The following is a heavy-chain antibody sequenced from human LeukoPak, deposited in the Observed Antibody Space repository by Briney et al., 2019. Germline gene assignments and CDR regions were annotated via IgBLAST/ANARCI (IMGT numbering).Heavy chain of an antibody. D-gene: IGHD6-13*01. J-gene: IGHJ4*02. CDR2: IIPISGTT. CDR1: GGTFTSYA. V-gene: IGHV1-69*13. Sequence: SVKVSCKTSGGTFTSYAITWVRQAPGQGLEWMGKIIPISGTTNYAQKFQGRVTFTADESTSTAYMELSSLRSEDTALYYCAQAAAGFNDYWGQGTLVTVSS. CDR3: AQAAAGFNDY.